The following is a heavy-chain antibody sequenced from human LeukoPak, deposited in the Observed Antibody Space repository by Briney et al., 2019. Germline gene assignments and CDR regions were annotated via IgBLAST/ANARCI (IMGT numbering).Heavy chain of an antibody. V-gene: IGHV4-59*01. J-gene: IGHJ4*02. CDR2: IYYSGST. CDR3: ARDRAGNFDY. Sequence: PSETLSLTCTVSGGSISSYYRSWIRQPPGKGLEWIGYIYYSGSTNYNPSLKSRVTISVDTSKNQFSLKLSSVTAADTAVYYCARDRAGNFDYWGQGTLVTVSS. D-gene: IGHD6-19*01. CDR1: GGSISSYY.